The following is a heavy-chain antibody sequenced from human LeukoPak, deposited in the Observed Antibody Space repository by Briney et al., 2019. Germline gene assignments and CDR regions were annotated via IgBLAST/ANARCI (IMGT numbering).Heavy chain of an antibody. CDR2: IIPIFGTA. Sequence: SLKLSCKASGGTFSSYSISWVRQAPGQGLEWMGGIIPIFGTANYAQKFQGRVTITTDESTSTAYMELSSLRSEDTAVYYCARAARRTGELETGLGFDDWGKGILVSVAS. V-gene: IGHV1-69*05. CDR1: GGTFSSYS. CDR3: ARAARRTGELETGLGFDD. D-gene: IGHD3-10*01. J-gene: IGHJ4*02.